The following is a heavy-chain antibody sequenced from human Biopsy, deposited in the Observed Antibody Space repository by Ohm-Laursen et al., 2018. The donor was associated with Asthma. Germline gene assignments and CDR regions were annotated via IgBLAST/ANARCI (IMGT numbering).Heavy chain of an antibody. CDR3: ARTHGRWTSIQDDALDI. CDR2: ISYDGGNK. D-gene: IGHD4-23*01. J-gene: IGHJ3*02. Sequence: RSLRLSCAASGFTFSIYDIHWVRQAPGKGLEWVAVISYDGGNKFYGDSVKGRFTLSRDNSRNTLYLQMNSLRVEDTAIYYCARTHGRWTSIQDDALDIWGQGTMVIVSS. CDR1: GFTFSIYD. V-gene: IGHV3-30*03.